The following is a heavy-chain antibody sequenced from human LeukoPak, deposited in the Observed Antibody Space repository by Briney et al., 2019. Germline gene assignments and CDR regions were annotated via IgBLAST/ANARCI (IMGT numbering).Heavy chain of an antibody. CDR3: ARTRYSGSYGGADY. D-gene: IGHD1-26*01. CDR2: INWNGGTT. CDR1: GFTFDAYG. V-gene: IGHV3-20*01. J-gene: IGHJ4*02. Sequence: PGGSLRLSCAASGFTFDAYGMTWVRQAPGKGLEGVSGINWNGGTTGYADSVKGRFTISRDNAKNSLYLQMSSLRAEDTALYHCARTRYSGSYGGADYWGQGTLVTVSS.